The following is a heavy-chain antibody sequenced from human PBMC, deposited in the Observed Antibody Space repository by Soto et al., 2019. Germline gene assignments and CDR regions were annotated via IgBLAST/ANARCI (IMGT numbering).Heavy chain of an antibody. CDR2: INPNSGDT. CDR3: ARDARGTRGFDEMDI. D-gene: IGHD3-9*01. V-gene: IGHV1-2*02. J-gene: IGHJ6*02. Sequence: ASVKVSCKASGYIFTGYHIHWVRQAPGRGLEWMGWINPNSGDTEYAQNFQGRVTMTRDTSLNLVYMEMSGLMSDDTAVYYCARDARGTRGFDEMDIWGQGTTVTVSS. CDR1: GYIFTGYH.